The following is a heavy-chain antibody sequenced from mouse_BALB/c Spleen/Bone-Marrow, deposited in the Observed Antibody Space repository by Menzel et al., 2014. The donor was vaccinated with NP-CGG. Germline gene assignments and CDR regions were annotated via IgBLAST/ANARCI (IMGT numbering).Heavy chain of an antibody. CDR1: GYAFTDYL. CDR2: INPGSGST. J-gene: IGHJ2*01. CDR3: ARYDDYFDY. D-gene: IGHD2-3*01. Sequence: QVQLQQSGAELVRPGTSVKVSCKASGYAFTDYLMEWLKQRPGQGLEWIGVINPGSGSTNYNEKFKDKATLTADKSSSTAYMQLSSLTSDDSAVYFCARYDDYFDYWGQGTILTVSS. V-gene: IGHV1-54*01.